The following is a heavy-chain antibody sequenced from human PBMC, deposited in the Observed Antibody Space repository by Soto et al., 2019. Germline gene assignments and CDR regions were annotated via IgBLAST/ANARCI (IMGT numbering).Heavy chain of an antibody. D-gene: IGHD1-20*01. Sequence: GGSLRFSCAASGFSFSDYTMNWVRQAPGKGLEWVSSISKGSDYIFYADKVKGRFTISRDNARNSLHLQMTSLRVEDTAVYYCAKDSGCVNNACAYDPWGQGTLVTVSS. CDR3: AKDSGCVNNACAYDP. CDR2: ISKGSDYI. V-gene: IGHV3-21*01. CDR1: GFSFSDYT. J-gene: IGHJ5*02.